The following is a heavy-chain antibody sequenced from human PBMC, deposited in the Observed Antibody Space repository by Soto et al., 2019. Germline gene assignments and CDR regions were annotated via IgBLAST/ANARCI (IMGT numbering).Heavy chain of an antibody. J-gene: IGHJ6*02. V-gene: IGHV3-49*03. CDR1: GFTFGDHA. Sequence: GGSVRLSCIGSGFTFGDHAMSWFRQAPGKGLEWVGFIRSKAYGGTTEYAASVKGRFTISRDDSNSIAYLQMNSLKTEDTAVYYCQYQLLTYYYGMDVWGQGTTVTVSS. CDR3: QYQLLTYYYGMDV. D-gene: IGHD2-2*01. CDR2: IRSKAYGGTT.